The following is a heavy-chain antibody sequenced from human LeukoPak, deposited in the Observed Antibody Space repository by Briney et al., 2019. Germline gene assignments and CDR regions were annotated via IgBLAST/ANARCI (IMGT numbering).Heavy chain of an antibody. V-gene: IGHV4-38-2*01. J-gene: IGHJ5*02. CDR2: IYHSGST. CDR3: ARRKDFWSGYYS. D-gene: IGHD3-3*01. Sequence: SETLSLTCAVSGYSISSGYYWGWIRQPPGKGLEWIGSIYHSGSTYYNQSLKSRVTISVDTSKNQFSLKLSSVTAADTAVYYCARRKDFWSGYYSWGQGTLVTVSS. CDR1: GYSISSGYY.